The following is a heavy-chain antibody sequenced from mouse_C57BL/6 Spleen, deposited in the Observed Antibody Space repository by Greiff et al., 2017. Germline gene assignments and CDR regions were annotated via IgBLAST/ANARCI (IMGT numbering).Heavy chain of an antibody. J-gene: IGHJ4*01. CDR1: GFTFSSYA. D-gene: IGHD1-1*01. CDR2: ISDGGSYT. V-gene: IGHV5-4*01. Sequence: EVMLVESGGGLVKPGGSLKLSCAASGFTFSSYAMSWVRQTPEKRLEWVATISDGGSYTYYPDNVKGRFTISRDTAKNNLYLQMSHLKSEDTAMYNCAKDHYYVSGYYAMDYRGQGTSVTVSS. CDR3: AKDHYYVSGYYAMDY.